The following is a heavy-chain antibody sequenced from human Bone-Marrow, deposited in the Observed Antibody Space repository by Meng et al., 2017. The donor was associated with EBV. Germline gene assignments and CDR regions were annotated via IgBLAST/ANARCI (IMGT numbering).Heavy chain of an antibody. J-gene: IGHJ4*02. CDR2: IYHSGST. Sequence: QPSLLEPGSGLVKPSQTLSLSCAVPVGSISGGGYSWSWIRQPPGKGLEWIGYIYHSGSTYYNPSLKSRVTISVDRSKNQFSLKLSSVTAADTAVYYCARVVARSYFDYWGQGTLVTVSS. V-gene: IGHV4-30-2*01. CDR1: VGSISGGGYS. CDR3: ARVVARSYFDY.